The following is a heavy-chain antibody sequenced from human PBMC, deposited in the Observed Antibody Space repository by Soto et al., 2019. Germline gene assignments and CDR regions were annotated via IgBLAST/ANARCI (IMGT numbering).Heavy chain of an antibody. CDR2: IWYDGSNK. V-gene: IGHV3-33*08. Sequence: GGSLRLSCAASGFTFSSYGMHWVRQAPGKGLEWVAVIWYDGSNKYYADSVKGRFTISRDNSKNTLYLQMNSLRAEDTAVYYCARVGIAARPAYYYYMDVWGQGTTVTVSS. CDR3: ARVGIAARPAYYYYMDV. D-gene: IGHD6-6*01. CDR1: GFTFSSYG. J-gene: IGHJ6*03.